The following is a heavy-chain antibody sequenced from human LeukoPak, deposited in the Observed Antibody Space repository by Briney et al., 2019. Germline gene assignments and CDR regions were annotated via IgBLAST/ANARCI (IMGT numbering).Heavy chain of an antibody. CDR2: IKQDGSEK. V-gene: IGHV3-7*04. D-gene: IGHD3-10*01. CDR1: GFTFSSYW. Sequence: GGSLRLSCAASGFTFSSYWMSWVRQAPGKGLEWVANIKQDGSEKYYVDSVKGRFTISRDNAKNSLYLQMNSLRAEDTAVCYCARDSAGVPFDYWGQGTLVTVSS. CDR3: ARDSAGVPFDY. J-gene: IGHJ4*02.